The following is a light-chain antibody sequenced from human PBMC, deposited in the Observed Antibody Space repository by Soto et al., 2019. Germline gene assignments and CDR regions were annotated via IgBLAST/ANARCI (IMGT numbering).Light chain of an antibody. V-gene: IGKV1-8*01. CDR2: AAS. Sequence: ATRMTQSPSSLSTSTGDRVTITCRASQGISGYLAWYQQKSGKAPKLLIYAASTLQSGVPSRFSGSGSGTDFTLTISSLQSEDFATYYCQQYNNFPYTFGQGTRLEIK. CDR1: QGISGY. J-gene: IGKJ5*01. CDR3: QQYNNFPYT.